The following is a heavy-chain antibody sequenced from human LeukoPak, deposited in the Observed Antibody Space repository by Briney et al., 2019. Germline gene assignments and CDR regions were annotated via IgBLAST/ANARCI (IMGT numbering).Heavy chain of an antibody. J-gene: IGHJ4*02. CDR1: GFTFSSYD. D-gene: IGHD6-13*01. V-gene: IGHV3-33*01. Sequence: RRSLRLSCEASGFTFSSYDMHWVRQAPGQGLEWVAGIWSDGSDKYYAESVKGRVTMSRDNSKNTVYLQMNSLRADDTAVYYCASRAHSSISFGYWGQGTLVTVSS. CDR3: ASRAHSSISFGY. CDR2: IWSDGSDK.